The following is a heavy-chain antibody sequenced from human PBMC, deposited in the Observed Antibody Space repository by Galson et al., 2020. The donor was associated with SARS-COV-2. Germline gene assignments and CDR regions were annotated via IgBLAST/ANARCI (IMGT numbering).Heavy chain of an antibody. CDR3: AKYSGYDQPPDDAFDI. V-gene: IGHV1-69*13. D-gene: IGHD5-12*01. J-gene: IGHJ3*02. CDR1: GGTFSSYA. Sequence: SVKVSCKASGGTFSSYAISWVRQAPGQGLKWMGGLIPIFGTANYAQKFQGRVTITADESTSTAYMELSSLRSEDTAVYYCAKYSGYDQPPDDAFDIWGQGTMVTVSS. CDR2: LIPIFGTA.